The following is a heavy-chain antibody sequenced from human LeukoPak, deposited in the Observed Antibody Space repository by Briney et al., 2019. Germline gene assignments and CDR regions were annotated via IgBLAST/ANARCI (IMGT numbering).Heavy chain of an antibody. D-gene: IGHD3-3*01. Sequence: PGGSLRLSCTASGFTFGDYAMSWVRQAPGKGLEWVAYISISGDTVYYTHSVRGRFTISRDNAENTVYLQMNSLRTDDTAIYYCARALGEYYFDSWGQGTLVTVSS. J-gene: IGHJ4*02. CDR1: GFTFGDYA. CDR3: ARALGEYYFDS. CDR2: ISISGDTV. V-gene: IGHV3-11*04.